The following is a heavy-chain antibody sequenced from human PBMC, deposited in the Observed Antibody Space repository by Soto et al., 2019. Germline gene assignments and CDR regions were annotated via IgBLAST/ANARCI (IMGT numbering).Heavy chain of an antibody. J-gene: IGHJ3*02. CDR1: GFTFSSYD. V-gene: IGHV3-33*08. D-gene: IGHD3-22*01. CDR2: IWYDGSNK. Sequence: GGSLRLSCTGSGFTFSSYDMNWVRQAPGKGLEWVAVIWYDGSNKYYADSVKGRFTISRDNSKNTLYLQMNSLRAEDTAVYYCARMEYYDDSSGYEASFDIWGQGTMVTVSS. CDR3: ARMEYYDDSSGYEASFDI.